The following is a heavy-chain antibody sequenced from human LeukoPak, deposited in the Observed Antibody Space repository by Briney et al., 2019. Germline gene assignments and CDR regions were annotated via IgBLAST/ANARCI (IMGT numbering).Heavy chain of an antibody. Sequence: GGSLRLSCAASGFTFSSYSMNWVRQAPGKGPEWVSSISSSSSYIYYADSVKGRSTISRDNAKNSLYLQMNSLRAEDTAVYYCARDRGYYYGSGNDYWGQGTLVTVSS. D-gene: IGHD3-10*01. J-gene: IGHJ4*02. CDR1: GFTFSSYS. V-gene: IGHV3-21*01. CDR3: ARDRGYYYGSGNDY. CDR2: ISSSSSYI.